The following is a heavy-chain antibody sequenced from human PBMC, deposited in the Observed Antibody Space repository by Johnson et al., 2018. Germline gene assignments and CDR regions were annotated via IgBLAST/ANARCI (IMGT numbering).Heavy chain of an antibody. V-gene: IGHV3-66*02. D-gene: IGHD3-10*01. J-gene: IGHJ3*02. Sequence: VQLVESGGGLVQPGGSLRLSCAASGFTVSGDYMNWVRQAPGKGLEWVSVIYSEGSTNYADSVKGRFTISRAISKNTLYLQMNRLRAEDTAVYFCARTSRGAFDIWGQGTMVSVSS. CDR3: ARTSRGAFDI. CDR2: IYSEGST. CDR1: GFTVSGDY.